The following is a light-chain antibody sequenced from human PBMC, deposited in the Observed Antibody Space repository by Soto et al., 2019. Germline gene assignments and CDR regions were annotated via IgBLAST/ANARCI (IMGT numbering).Light chain of an antibody. Sequence: QSVLTQPASVSGSPGQSITISCTGTSSDVGGYSYVSWYQQHPGKAPKLMIYEVSTRPSGVSNRFSASKSGNTASLTISGLQAEDEADYYCSSYTSSSTHVFGPGTKVTVL. CDR2: EVS. J-gene: IGLJ1*01. CDR3: SSYTSSSTHV. CDR1: SSDVGGYSY. V-gene: IGLV2-14*01.